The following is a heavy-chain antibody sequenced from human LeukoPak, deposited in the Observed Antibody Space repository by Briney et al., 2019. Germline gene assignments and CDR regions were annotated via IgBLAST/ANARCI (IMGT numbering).Heavy chain of an antibody. J-gene: IGHJ4*02. Sequence: PSETLSLTCTVSGGSINSGSYYWNWIRQPAGKGLEGIGRIYTSGSTYYNPSLKSRVTISVDTSKNQLSLKLSSVTAADAAVYYCARTLGATRPFDYWGQGTLVTVSS. CDR3: ARTLGATRPFDY. V-gene: IGHV4-61*02. D-gene: IGHD1-26*01. CDR2: IYTSGST. CDR1: GGSINSGSYY.